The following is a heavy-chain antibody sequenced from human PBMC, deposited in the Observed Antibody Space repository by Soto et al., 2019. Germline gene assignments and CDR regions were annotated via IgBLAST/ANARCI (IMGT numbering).Heavy chain of an antibody. CDR1: GFGFSGYS. J-gene: IGHJ6*02. V-gene: IGHV3-30-3*01. CDR2: LQHDGSEI. Sequence: QVQLVESGGGVVQPGGSLRLSCLASGFGFSGYSFHWVRQPPGKGLAWVAVLQHDGSEIYYADSVKGRFTISKDDSKNTLHLQMNALRVDDTALYYCVRVGWGYSYGNGMDGWGQGTTVTVSS. D-gene: IGHD5-18*01. CDR3: VRVGWGYSYGNGMDG.